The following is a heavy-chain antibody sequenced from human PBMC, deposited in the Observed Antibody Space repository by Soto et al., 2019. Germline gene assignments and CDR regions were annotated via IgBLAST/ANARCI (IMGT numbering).Heavy chain of an antibody. CDR1: GGSISSGGYY. D-gene: IGHD3-3*01. V-gene: IGHV4-31*03. CDR3: ARVDVLRFLEWSNYFDY. Sequence: SETLSLTCTVSGGSISSGGYYWSWIRQHPGKGLEWIGYIYYSGSTYYNPSLKSRVTISVDTSKNQFSLKLSSVTAADTAVYYCARVDVLRFLEWSNYFDYWGQGTLVTVSS. J-gene: IGHJ4*02. CDR2: IYYSGST.